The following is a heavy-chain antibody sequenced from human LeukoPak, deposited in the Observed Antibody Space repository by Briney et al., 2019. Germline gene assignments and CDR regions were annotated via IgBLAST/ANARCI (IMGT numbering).Heavy chain of an antibody. CDR1: GYSFTSYW. Sequence: GESLKISFKGSGYSFTSYWIGWVHQMPRKGLEWMGSVYPGDSGSKYSPSFQGQVTISADKSITAAYLQWSSLKASDTAMYYCARRGSGRYDFDYWGQGTLVTVSS. D-gene: IGHD1-26*01. CDR2: VYPGDSGS. J-gene: IGHJ4*02. CDR3: ARRGSGRYDFDY. V-gene: IGHV5-51*07.